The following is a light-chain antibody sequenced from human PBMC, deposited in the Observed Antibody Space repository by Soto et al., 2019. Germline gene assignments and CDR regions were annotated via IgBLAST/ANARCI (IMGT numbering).Light chain of an antibody. CDR1: QSINTW. CDR2: EAS. Sequence: DIQMTQSPSTLSASVGDRVTITCRASQSINTWLAWYQQKPGTVPKLLIYEASTLESGVPSRFSGSRSGTEFTLTVSSLQPDHFATYYCQQYNDSFPYTFGQGTKLEIK. CDR3: QQYNDSFPYT. J-gene: IGKJ2*01. V-gene: IGKV1-5*03.